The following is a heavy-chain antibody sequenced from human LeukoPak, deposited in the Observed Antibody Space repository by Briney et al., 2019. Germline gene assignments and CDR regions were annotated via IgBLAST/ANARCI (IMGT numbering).Heavy chain of an antibody. Sequence: GGSLRLSCAASGFTFSSYGMHWVRQAPGKGLEWVAVIWYDGSNKYYADSVKGRFTISRDNSKNTLYLQMNGLRAEDTAVYYCAKDLLTSWELFPFDYWGQGTLVTVSS. J-gene: IGHJ4*02. CDR1: GFTFSSYG. CDR3: AKDLLTSWELFPFDY. V-gene: IGHV3-33*06. D-gene: IGHD1-26*01. CDR2: IWYDGSNK.